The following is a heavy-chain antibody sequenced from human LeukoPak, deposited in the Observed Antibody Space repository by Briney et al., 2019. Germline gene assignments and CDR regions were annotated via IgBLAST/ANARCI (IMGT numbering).Heavy chain of an antibody. J-gene: IGHJ6*02. V-gene: IGHV4-59*01. CDR2: IYYSGST. CDR1: GGSISSYY. CDR3: ARGSGYDILTGYLGGGYYYYYGMDV. Sequence: SETLSLTCTVSGGSISSYYWSWIRQPPGKGLEWIGYIYYSGSTNYNPSLKSRVTISVDTSKHQFSLKLSSVTAADTAVYYCARGSGYDILTGYLGGGYYYYYGMDVWGQGTTVTVSS. D-gene: IGHD3-9*01.